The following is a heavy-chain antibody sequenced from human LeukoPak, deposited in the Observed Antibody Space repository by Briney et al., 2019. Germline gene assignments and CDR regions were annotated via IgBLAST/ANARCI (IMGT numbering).Heavy chain of an antibody. V-gene: IGHV3-30*04. CDR3: ARDGGGGGSYPDY. CDR2: MSNDGN. Sequence: PGGSLRLSCAASGFTFSSYTMHWVRQAPGKGLEWVVVMSNDGNYYADSEKGRFTISRDNSKNTLYLQMNSLRPEDTAVYYCARDGGGGGSYPDYWGQGTLVTVSS. D-gene: IGHD1-26*01. J-gene: IGHJ4*02. CDR1: GFTFSSYT.